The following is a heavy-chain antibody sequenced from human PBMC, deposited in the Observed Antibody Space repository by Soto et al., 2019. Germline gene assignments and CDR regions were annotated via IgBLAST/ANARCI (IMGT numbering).Heavy chain of an antibody. CDR1: PVAFSHAW. J-gene: IGHJ4*02. Sequence: GSLRLSCADSPVAFSHAWMNWVRQAPGKGLEWVGRIKSKPDGGTTDYAAPVKGRFTISRDDSKNTLFLQMDSLKIEDTAVYYCSTGPRPNSGAVGGTPPNLKFCGQGTQVTVSS. CDR2: IKSKPDGGTT. D-gene: IGHD1-26*01. CDR3: STGPRPNSGAVGGTPPNLKF. V-gene: IGHV3-15*07.